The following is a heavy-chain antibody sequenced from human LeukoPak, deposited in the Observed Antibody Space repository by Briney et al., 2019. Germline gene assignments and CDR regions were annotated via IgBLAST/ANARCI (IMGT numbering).Heavy chain of an antibody. CDR2: IKQDGSEK. CDR3: AKEGDSSGPTSYYFDY. Sequence: GGSLRLSCAASGFTFSSYWMSWVRQAPGKGLEWVANIKQDGSEKYYVDSVKGRFTISRDNSKNSLYLQMNSLRAEDTALYYCAKEGDSSGPTSYYFDYWGQGTLVTVSS. V-gene: IGHV3-7*03. CDR1: GFTFSSYW. J-gene: IGHJ4*02. D-gene: IGHD3-22*01.